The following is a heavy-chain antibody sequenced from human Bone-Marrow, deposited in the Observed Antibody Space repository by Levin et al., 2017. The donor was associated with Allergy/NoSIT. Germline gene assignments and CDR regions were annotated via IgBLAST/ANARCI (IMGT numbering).Heavy chain of an antibody. D-gene: IGHD2-15*01. CDR2: IKQDGSEK. Sequence: TGGSLRLSCTASGFTFSDYWMSWVRQAPGKGLEWVANIKQDGSEKYYVDSVKVRFTISRDNTKNSVYLQMNSVGDEDTAIYYCARSHCSDTSCRGEAGRNFDYWGQGTQVTVSS. J-gene: IGHJ4*02. CDR1: GFTFSDYW. V-gene: IGHV3-7*01. CDR3: ARSHCSDTSCRGEAGRNFDY.